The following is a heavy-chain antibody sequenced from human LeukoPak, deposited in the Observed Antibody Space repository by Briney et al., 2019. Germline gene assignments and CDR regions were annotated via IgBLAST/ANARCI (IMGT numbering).Heavy chain of an antibody. V-gene: IGHV4-59*01. Sequence: PSETLSLTCTVSGGSITGYYWSWIRQPPGKGLEWIAYIYYTGSTNYNPSLKSRVTISVDTSKNQFSLKLDSVTAADTAVYYCARDTLDYFDYRGQGTLVTVSS. CDR3: ARDTLDYFDY. J-gene: IGHJ4*02. CDR1: GGSITGYY. CDR2: IYYTGST.